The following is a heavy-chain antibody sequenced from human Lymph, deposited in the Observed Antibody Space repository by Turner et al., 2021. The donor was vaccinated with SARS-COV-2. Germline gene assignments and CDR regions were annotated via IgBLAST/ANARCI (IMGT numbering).Heavy chain of an antibody. J-gene: IGHJ4*02. D-gene: IGHD1-26*01. CDR2: INWSGGSI. CDR3: AKDLAGTYYSSFDY. V-gene: IGHV3-9*01. Sequence: EVQLVESGGGLVRPGRSLRLSCAASGFTFDDDAMHWVRQAQWKGLEWVSGINWSGGSIAYADSVKGRFTISRDNPKNSLYLQMNSLRAEDTAFYYCAKDLAGTYYSSFDYWGQGTLVTVSS. CDR1: GFTFDDDA.